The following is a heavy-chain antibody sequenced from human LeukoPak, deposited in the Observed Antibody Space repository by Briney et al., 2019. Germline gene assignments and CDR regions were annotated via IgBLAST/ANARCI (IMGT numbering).Heavy chain of an antibody. Sequence: GASVKASCKASGYTFTSYGISWVRQAPGQGLEGMGWISAYNGNTNYAQKLQGRVTMTTDTSTSTAYMELRSLRSDDTGVYYCARGLFLIAVANREEEYFQHWGQGTLVTVSS. CDR1: GYTFTSYG. J-gene: IGHJ1*01. V-gene: IGHV1-18*04. CDR2: ISAYNGNT. CDR3: ARGLFLIAVANREEEYFQH. D-gene: IGHD6-19*01.